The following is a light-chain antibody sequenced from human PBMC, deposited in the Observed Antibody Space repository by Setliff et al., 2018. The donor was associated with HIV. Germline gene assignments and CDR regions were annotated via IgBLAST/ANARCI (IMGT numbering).Light chain of an antibody. Sequence: QSALPQPASVSGSPGQSITISCTGTSNDVGAYNTVYWYQQHPGEAPKLMIYDVSTRPSGVSNRFSGSNSGNTASLTISGLQTEDEADYYCSSYTSSSTDVFGTGTKVTVL. J-gene: IGLJ1*01. CDR2: DVS. V-gene: IGLV2-14*01. CDR3: SSYTSSSTDV. CDR1: SNDVGAYNT.